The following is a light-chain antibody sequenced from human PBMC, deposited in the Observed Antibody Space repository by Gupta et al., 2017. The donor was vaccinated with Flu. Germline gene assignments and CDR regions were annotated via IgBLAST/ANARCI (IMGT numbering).Light chain of an antibody. CDR2: TAA. CDR3: QQSYGTRWT. V-gene: IGKV1-39*01. CDR1: HNSGVY. Sequence: GARRTITCRASHNSGVYLSWYQQRPGKAPQLLMYTAAILQSGVPSRFSGSGSGTDFTLTINSLQPEDCATYYCQQSYGTRWTFGQGTKVEI. J-gene: IGKJ1*01.